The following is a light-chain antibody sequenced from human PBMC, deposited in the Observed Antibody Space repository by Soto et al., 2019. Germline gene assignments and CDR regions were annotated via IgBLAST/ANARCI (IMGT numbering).Light chain of an antibody. CDR1: QGIGNN. V-gene: IGKV1-27*01. CDR3: QKYDSVPWS. Sequence: DIQMTQSPSSLSASVGDRVTITCRASQGIGNNLAWYQQKPGKVPKVLIYTASILHSGVPSRFSGSGSGTDFTLTINSLQPEDVATYFCQKYDSVPWSFGQGTRVEIK. J-gene: IGKJ1*01. CDR2: TAS.